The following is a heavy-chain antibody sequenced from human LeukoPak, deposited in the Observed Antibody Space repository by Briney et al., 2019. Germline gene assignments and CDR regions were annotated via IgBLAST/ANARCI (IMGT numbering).Heavy chain of an antibody. V-gene: IGHV1-2*06. CDR3: ARESASGSWPDS. D-gene: IGHD6-13*01. CDR2: IKTNSGAT. J-gene: IGHJ4*02. CDR1: GYSFSGYY. Sequence: ASVKVSCKASGYSFSGYYLHWVRQAPGQGLEWMGRIKTNSGATGYAQKLQARVTMTRDTATGKASREVSWLKSGETAVYNCARESASGSWPDSWGQGTLVTVSS.